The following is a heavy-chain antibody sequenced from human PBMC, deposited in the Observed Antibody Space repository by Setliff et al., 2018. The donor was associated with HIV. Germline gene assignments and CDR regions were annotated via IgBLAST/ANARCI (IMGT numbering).Heavy chain of an antibody. D-gene: IGHD1-26*01. CDR2: ISYDGSYK. J-gene: IGHJ6*03. V-gene: IGHV3-30*12. CDR1: GFTFSGYG. CDR3: ARVSELLAYYMDV. Sequence: GGSLRLSCAASGFTFSGYGFHWVRQAPGKGLEWVAVISYDGSYKYYADSVKGRFTISRDNSKNTLYLQMNSLRAEDTAVYYCARVSELLAYYMDVWGKGTTVTVSS.